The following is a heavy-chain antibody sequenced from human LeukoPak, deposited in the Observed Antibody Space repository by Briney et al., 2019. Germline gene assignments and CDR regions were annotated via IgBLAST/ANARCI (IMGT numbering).Heavy chain of an antibody. D-gene: IGHD6-13*01. Sequence: GGSLRLSCAASGFTFSSYWMHWVRQAPGKGLVWVSRINSDGSSTSYADSVKGRFTISRDNSKNTLYLQMNSLRAEDTAVYYCAKVMDSSWTLDYWGQGTLVTVSS. CDR1: GFTFSSYW. J-gene: IGHJ4*02. V-gene: IGHV3-74*01. CDR2: INSDGSST. CDR3: AKVMDSSWTLDY.